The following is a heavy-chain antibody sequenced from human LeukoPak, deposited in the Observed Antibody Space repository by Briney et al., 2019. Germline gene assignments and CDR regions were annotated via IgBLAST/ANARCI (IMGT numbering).Heavy chain of an antibody. CDR1: GGSFSGYY. CDR3: ARGKGLDYYDSSGDDAFDI. Sequence: SETLSLTCAVYGGSFSGYYWSWIRQPPGKGLEWIGEINHSGSTNYNPSLKSRVTISVDTSKNQFSLKLSSVTAADTAVYYCARGKGLDYYDSSGDDAFDIWGQGTMVTVSS. CDR2: INHSGST. V-gene: IGHV4-34*01. D-gene: IGHD3-22*01. J-gene: IGHJ3*02.